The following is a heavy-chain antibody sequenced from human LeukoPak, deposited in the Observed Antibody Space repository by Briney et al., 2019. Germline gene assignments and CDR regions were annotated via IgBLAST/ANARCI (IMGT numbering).Heavy chain of an antibody. V-gene: IGHV1-69*04. CDR1: GGTFSSYT. D-gene: IGHD2-8*01. Sequence: GASVKGSCKASGGTFSSYTISWVRQAPGEVLEWIGKIIPILGIANYAQKFQGRVTITADKSTSTAYMELSSLRSEDTAVYYCARDSCFFNGAGGIRDDYWGQGTLVTVSS. CDR3: ARDSCFFNGAGGIRDDY. CDR2: IIPILGIA. J-gene: IGHJ4*02.